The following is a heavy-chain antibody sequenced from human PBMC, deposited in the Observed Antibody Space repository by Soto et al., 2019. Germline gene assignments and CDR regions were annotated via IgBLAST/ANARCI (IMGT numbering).Heavy chain of an antibody. J-gene: IGHJ4*02. CDR2: ISSSGSTI. Sequence: GGSLRLPCAASGFTFSDYYMSWIRQAPGKGLEWVSYISSSGSTIYYADSVKGRFTISRDNAKNSLYLQMNSLRAEDTAVYYCARDGSEVWDCGGDCYLTHFDYWGQGTLVTVSS. V-gene: IGHV3-11*01. CDR1: GFTFSDYY. D-gene: IGHD2-21*01. CDR3: ARDGSEVWDCGGDCYLTHFDY.